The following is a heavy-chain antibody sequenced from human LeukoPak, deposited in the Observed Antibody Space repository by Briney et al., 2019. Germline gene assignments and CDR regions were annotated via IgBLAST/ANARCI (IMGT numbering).Heavy chain of an antibody. CDR1: GFTVSSYA. CDR2: ISGSGGST. V-gene: IGHV3-23*01. D-gene: IGHD6-13*01. J-gene: IGHJ4*02. CDR3: AKDRSSSWYARDDY. Sequence: LPGGSLRLSCAASGFTVSSYAISWVRQAPGKGLEWVSAISGSGGSTYNADSVKGRFTISRDNSKNTLYLQMNSLRAEDTAVYYCAKDRSSSWYARDDYWGQGTLVTVSS.